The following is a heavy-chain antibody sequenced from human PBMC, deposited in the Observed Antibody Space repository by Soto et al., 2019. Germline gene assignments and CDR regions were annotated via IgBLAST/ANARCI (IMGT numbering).Heavy chain of an antibody. CDR3: ARDRRVTNSWSPGDSCHYGLDV. Sequence: PSETLSLTCTVSGVSITGGDYYWSWIRQAPGKGLEWIGNIFYSGATSYNPSLESRVTISLDRSKTQFSLKLDSVTAADTAVYYRARDRRVTNSWSPGDSCHYGLDVWGQGTTITVSS. V-gene: IGHV4-30-4*01. CDR1: GVSITGGDYY. J-gene: IGHJ6*02. CDR2: IFYSGAT. D-gene: IGHD6-13*01.